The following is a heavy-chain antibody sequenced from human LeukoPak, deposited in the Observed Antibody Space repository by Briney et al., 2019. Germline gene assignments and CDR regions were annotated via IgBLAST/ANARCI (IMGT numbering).Heavy chain of an antibody. V-gene: IGHV3-30-3*01. CDR3: ARGGDSSSWYWFDY. CDR1: GFTFSSYA. J-gene: IGHJ4*02. CDR2: ISYDGSNK. D-gene: IGHD6-13*01. Sequence: PGRSLRLSCAASGFTFSSYAMHWVRQAPGKGLERVAVISYDGSNKYYADSVKGRFTISRDNAKNSLYLQMNSLRAEDTAVYYCARGGDSSSWYWFDYWGQGTLVTVSS.